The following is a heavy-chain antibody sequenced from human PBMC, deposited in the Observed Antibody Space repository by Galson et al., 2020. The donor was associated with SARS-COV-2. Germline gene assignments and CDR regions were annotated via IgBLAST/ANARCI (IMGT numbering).Heavy chain of an antibody. CDR1: GGSFSGYY. CDR3: ARGQLVGSGSDYYYYGMDV. CDR2: INHSGST. J-gene: IGHJ6*02. D-gene: IGHD6-19*01. Sequence: SQTLSLTCAVYGGSFSGYYWSWIRQPPGKGLEWIGEINHSGSTNYNPSLKSRVTISVDTSKNQFSLKLSSVTAADTAVYYCARGQLVGSGSDYYYYGMDVWGQGTTVTVSS. V-gene: IGHV4-34*01.